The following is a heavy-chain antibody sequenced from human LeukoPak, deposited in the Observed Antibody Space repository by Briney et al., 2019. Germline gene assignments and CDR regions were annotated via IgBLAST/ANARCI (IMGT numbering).Heavy chain of an antibody. D-gene: IGHD5-18*01. J-gene: IGHJ4*02. CDR1: GGSISSGGYS. Sequence: PSETLSLTCAVSGGSISSGGYSWSWIRQPPGKGLEWIGYIYHSGSTYYNPSLKSRVTISVDTSKNQFSLKLSSVTAADTAVYYCARQKVRGYSYGYGTAIDYWGQGTLVTVSS. V-gene: IGHV4-30-2*03. CDR3: ARQKVRGYSYGYGTAIDY. CDR2: IYHSGST.